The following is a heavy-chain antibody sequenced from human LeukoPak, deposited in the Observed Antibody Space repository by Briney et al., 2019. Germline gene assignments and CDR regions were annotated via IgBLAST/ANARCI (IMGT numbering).Heavy chain of an antibody. J-gene: IGHJ4*02. CDR3: ARESGAAAGDY. V-gene: IGHV3-7*04. CDR1: GFTFTTYW. D-gene: IGHD6-13*01. Sequence: GGSLRLSCAASGFTFTTYWMRWVRQTPGRGLEWVASIKQDGSEKKYVDSVKGRFTISRDNAKNSLYLQMNSLRAEDTAVYYCARESGAAAGDYWGQGTLVTVSS. CDR2: IKQDGSEK.